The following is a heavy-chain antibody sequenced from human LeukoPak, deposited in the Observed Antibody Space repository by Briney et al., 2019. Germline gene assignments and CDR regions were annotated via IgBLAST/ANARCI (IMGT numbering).Heavy chain of an antibody. CDR2: ISHSGRTM. CDR1: GFTFSDYY. Sequence: GSLRLSCAASGFTFSDYYMSWIRQAPGKGLEWVSYISHSGRTMYYADSVKGRFTISRDNAKNSLYLQMNSLRAGDTAVYYCARDSIVRGNIGNDMDVWGKGTTVTVSS. CDR3: ARDSIVRGNIGNDMDV. J-gene: IGHJ6*03. V-gene: IGHV3-11*01. D-gene: IGHD2-8*01.